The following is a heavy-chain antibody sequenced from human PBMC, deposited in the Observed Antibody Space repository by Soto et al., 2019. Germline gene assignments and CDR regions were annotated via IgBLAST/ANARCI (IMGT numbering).Heavy chain of an antibody. Sequence: QVQLQESGPGLVMPSQTLSLACTVSGVSISSGTYYWSWLRQPPEKGLEWIGYIYHTGSSQSNPSLKSRVAISIDTSKNQFTLELRSVTAADTAVYFCARDLLDTTVDYYFDYWGPGRLVTVSS. V-gene: IGHV4-30-4*01. CDR3: ARDLLDTTVDYYFDY. CDR1: GVSISSGTYY. CDR2: IYHTGSS. D-gene: IGHD3-3*01. J-gene: IGHJ4*02.